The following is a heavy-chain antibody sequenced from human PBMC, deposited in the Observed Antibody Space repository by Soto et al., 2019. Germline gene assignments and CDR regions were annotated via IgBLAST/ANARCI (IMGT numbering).Heavy chain of an antibody. V-gene: IGHV1-18*01. J-gene: IGHJ6*02. CDR3: ASSYYGGNSPYYYGMQV. Sequence: ASVKVAWKASGYTFNSYGISWVRQARVQGLEWIGWISLYNGDTDYAQKFQGRVTVTTDTSTSTAYMELGCLRSDDTAVYYCASSYYGGNSPYYYGMQVWGQGTTVTIYS. CDR1: GYTFNSYG. CDR2: ISLYNGDT. D-gene: IGHD2-21*02.